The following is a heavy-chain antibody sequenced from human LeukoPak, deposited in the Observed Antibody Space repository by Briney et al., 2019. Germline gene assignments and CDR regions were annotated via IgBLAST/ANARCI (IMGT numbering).Heavy chain of an antibody. CDR1: GFTFSSYG. CDR3: AKDAPYYYDSSGYGGAFDI. CDR2: ISGSSGNT. J-gene: IGHJ3*02. V-gene: IGHV3-23*01. Sequence: GGSLRLSCAASGFTFSSYGMHWVRQAPGKGLEGGSTISGSSGNTYYADSVKGRFTISRDNSKNTLYLQITSLRAEDTAVYYCAKDAPYYYDSSGYGGAFDIWGQGTMVTVSS. D-gene: IGHD3-22*01.